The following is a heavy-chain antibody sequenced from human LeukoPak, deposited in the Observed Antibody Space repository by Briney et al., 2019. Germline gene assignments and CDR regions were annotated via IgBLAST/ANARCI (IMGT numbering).Heavy chain of an antibody. Sequence: SETLSLTCTVSGGSISSSSYYWGWIRQPPGKGLEWIGSIYYSGSTYYNPSLKSRVTISVDTSKNQFSLKLSSVTAADTAVYYCAREVPQGTPFDYWGQGTLVTVSS. V-gene: IGHV4-39*07. CDR3: AREVPQGTPFDY. D-gene: IGHD4/OR15-4a*01. J-gene: IGHJ4*02. CDR2: IYYSGST. CDR1: GGSISSSSYY.